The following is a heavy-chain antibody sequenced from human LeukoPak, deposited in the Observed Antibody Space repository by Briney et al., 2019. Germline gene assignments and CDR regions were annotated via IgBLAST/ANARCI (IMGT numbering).Heavy chain of an antibody. CDR2: IYYSGST. J-gene: IGHJ4*02. CDR3: ARETYDDSSGSPNFDY. CDR1: GGSISSGGYY. V-gene: IGHV4-31*03. D-gene: IGHD3-22*01. Sequence: SETLSLTCTVSGGSISSGGYYWSWIRQHPGKGLEWIGYIYYSGSTYYNPSLKSRVTISVDTSKNQFSLKLSSVTAADTAVYYCARETYDDSSGSPNFDYWGQGTLVTVSS.